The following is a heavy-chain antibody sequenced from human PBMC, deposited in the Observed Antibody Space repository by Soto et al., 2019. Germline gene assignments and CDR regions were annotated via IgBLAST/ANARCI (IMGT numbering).Heavy chain of an antibody. J-gene: IGHJ5*02. Sequence: QVQLVESGGGVVQPGRSLRLSCAASGFTFSSYGMNWVRQAPGKGLEWVAVISYDGSNKYYADSVKGRFTISRDNSKNTLYLQMNSLRAEDTAVYYCAKDSPYSNYPSGFDPWGQGTLVTVSS. CDR1: GFTFSSYG. V-gene: IGHV3-30*18. CDR2: ISYDGSNK. D-gene: IGHD4-4*01. CDR3: AKDSPYSNYPSGFDP.